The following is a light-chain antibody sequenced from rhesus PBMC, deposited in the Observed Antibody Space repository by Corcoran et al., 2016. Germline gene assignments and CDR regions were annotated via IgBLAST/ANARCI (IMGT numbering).Light chain of an antibody. CDR2: RAS. V-gene: IGKV1-22*01. CDR1: QGIGRW. J-gene: IGKJ3*01. Sequence: DIQMTQSPSSLSASVGDTVTITCQASQGIGRWLAWYQQKPGKAPKILIYRASNLESGVPSRFSGSGSGTDFTLTISSLQPEDFATYYCLQNDDSPFTFGPGTNLDIK. CDR3: LQNDDSPFT.